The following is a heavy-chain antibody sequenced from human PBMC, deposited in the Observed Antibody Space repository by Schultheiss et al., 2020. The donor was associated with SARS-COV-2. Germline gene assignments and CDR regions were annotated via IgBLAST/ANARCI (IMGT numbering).Heavy chain of an antibody. D-gene: IGHD2-8*01. Sequence: GGSLRLSCVASGFTFSSFDMNWVRQAPGKGLDWVSSITRSGLDTFYADSLKGRFTVSRDNAKNSLYLQMNSLRAEDTAVYYCARVGRDCSHGICYNAEYFQHWGQGTLVTVSS. CDR1: GFTFSSFD. J-gene: IGHJ1*01. CDR2: ITRSGLDT. CDR3: ARVGRDCSHGICYNAEYFQH. V-gene: IGHV3-21*01.